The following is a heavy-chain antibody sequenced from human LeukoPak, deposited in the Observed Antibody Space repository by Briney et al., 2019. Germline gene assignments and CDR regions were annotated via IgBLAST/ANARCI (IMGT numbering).Heavy chain of an antibody. D-gene: IGHD3-10*01. V-gene: IGHV1-2*02. CDR1: GYTFTGYY. J-gene: IGHJ4*02. CDR3: ARGLTYYGSGSYYFGY. Sequence: ASVKVSCKASGYTFTGYYMHWLRQAPGQGLDGMGWINPNSGGTNYAQKFQGRVTMTRDTSISTAYMELSRLRSDDTAVYYCARGLTYYGSGSYYFGYWGQGTLVTVSS. CDR2: INPNSGGT.